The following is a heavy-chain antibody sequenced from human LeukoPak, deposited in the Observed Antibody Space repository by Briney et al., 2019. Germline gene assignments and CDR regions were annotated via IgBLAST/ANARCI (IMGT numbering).Heavy chain of an antibody. CDR2: ISSSGTTI. J-gene: IGHJ3*02. CDR3: AKDRMVRGVIGAFDI. V-gene: IGHV3-11*01. Sequence: GGSLRLPCAASGSSFRDYYLSWIRQSPGKALEWLSYISSSGTTIYYARSVKGRFTISTDNATTSPYLQMNSLRAEDTALYYCAKDRMVRGVIGAFDIWGQGTMVTVSS. CDR1: GSSFRDYY. D-gene: IGHD3-10*01.